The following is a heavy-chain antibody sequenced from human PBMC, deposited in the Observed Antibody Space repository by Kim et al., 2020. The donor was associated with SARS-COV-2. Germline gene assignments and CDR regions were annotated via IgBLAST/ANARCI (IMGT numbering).Heavy chain of an antibody. V-gene: IGHV3-74*01. CDR3: ARLEDITGWYRRS. CDR1: GFTFSIFW. D-gene: IGHD6-19*01. Sequence: GGSLRLSCAASGFTFSIFWMHWVRQAPGRGLVWVSNIRSDGSIKDYVDSVKGRFTVSRDNAKNTLYLQMNSLRVDDTAVYYCARLEDITGWYRRSWGQGTLLTISS. CDR2: IRSDGSIK. J-gene: IGHJ5*02.